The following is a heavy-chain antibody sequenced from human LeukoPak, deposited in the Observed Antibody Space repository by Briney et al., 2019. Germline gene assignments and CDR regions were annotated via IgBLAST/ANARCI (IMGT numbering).Heavy chain of an antibody. CDR2: IYYSGST. V-gene: IGHV4-59*01. CDR1: GGSISSYY. D-gene: IGHD4-11*01. Sequence: PSETLSLTCTVSGGSISSYYWSWIRRPPGKGLEWIGYIYYSGSTNYTPSLKSRVTISVDTSKNQFSLRLSSVTAADTAVYYCARVPTEYWFDPWGQGTLVTVSS. CDR3: ARVPTEYWFDP. J-gene: IGHJ5*02.